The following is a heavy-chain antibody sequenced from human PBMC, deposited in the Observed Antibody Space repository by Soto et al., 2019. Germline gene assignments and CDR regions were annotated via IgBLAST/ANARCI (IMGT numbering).Heavy chain of an antibody. CDR2: IFPGDPDT. J-gene: IGHJ4*02. CDR3: ARHPLPHAGYGGSPNFDY. CDR1: VYTFTTYW. Sequence: GESLKISCKGSVYTFTTYWIGWVRQMPGKVLEWMGLIFPGDPDTRYSSSFQGQVTISADKPISTAYLQWSSLKASDTAMYYCARHPLPHAGYGGSPNFDYWGQGSLVNLSS. D-gene: IGHD2-15*01. V-gene: IGHV5-51*01.